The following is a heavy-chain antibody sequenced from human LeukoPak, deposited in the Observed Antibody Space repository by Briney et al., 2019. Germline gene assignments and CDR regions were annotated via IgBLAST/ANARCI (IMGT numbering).Heavy chain of an antibody. V-gene: IGHV1-18*01. CDR2: ISAYNGNT. Sequence: ASVTVSCKASGYTFTRYGISRVRQAPGPGLEWMGLISAYNGNTNYAQKLQGRVTMTTDTSTSTAYMVLRSLSSDDTAVYCCAHRTQGIDFYYSMDFWGKGTTVTVSS. CDR3: AHRTQGIDFYYSMDF. D-gene: IGHD3-10*01. CDR1: GYTFTRYG. J-gene: IGHJ6*03.